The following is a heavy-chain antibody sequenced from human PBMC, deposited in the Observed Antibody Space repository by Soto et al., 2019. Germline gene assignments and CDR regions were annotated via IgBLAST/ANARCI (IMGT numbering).Heavy chain of an antibody. CDR1: GFTFSTYD. V-gene: IGHV3-30-3*01. CDR3: ARGGGSPFDH. D-gene: IGHD2-15*01. Sequence: QVQLVESGGGVVQPGRSLRLSCAASGFTFSTYDMHWVRQAPGKGLEWVAVISYDGSDKYYADSVKGRFTISRDNSKNTLYLQMNSLRAEDTAVYSCARGGGSPFDHWGQGTLVTVYS. CDR2: ISYDGSDK. J-gene: IGHJ4*02.